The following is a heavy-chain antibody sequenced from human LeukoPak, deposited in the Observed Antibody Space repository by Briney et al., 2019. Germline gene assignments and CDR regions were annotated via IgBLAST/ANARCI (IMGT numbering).Heavy chain of an antibody. CDR2: INAGNGNT. V-gene: IGHV1-3*01. D-gene: IGHD6-19*01. CDR3: ARGPKIAVAGKGWFDP. J-gene: IGHJ5*02. Sequence: ASVKVSCKASGYTFTSYAMHWVRQAPGQRLEWMGWINAGNGNTKYSQKFQGRVTITRDTSASTAYMELSSLRSEDTAVHYCARGPKIAVAGKGWFDPWGQGTLVTVSS. CDR1: GYTFTSYA.